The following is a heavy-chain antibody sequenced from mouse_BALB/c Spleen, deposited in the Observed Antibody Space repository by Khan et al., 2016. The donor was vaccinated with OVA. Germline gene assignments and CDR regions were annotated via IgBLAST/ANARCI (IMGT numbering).Heavy chain of an antibody. CDR2: IYPGISDT. Sequence: EVKLMESGTVLARPGASVKMSCKASGYSFTSYWMHWVKQRPGQGLEWIGAIYPGISDTRYNQKFKVKAKLTAVTSANTAYMELSSLTDEDSAVYFCTRSYDSFYFDYWGQGTTLTVSS. J-gene: IGHJ2*01. D-gene: IGHD2-4*01. V-gene: IGHV1-5*01. CDR3: TRSYDSFYFDY. CDR1: GYSFTSYW.